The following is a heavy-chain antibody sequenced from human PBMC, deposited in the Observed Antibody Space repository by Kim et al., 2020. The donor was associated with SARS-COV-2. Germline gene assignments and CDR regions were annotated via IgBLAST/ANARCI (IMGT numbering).Heavy chain of an antibody. V-gene: IGHV3-30*18. CDR3: AKGMVVVPAAINKDYYGMDV. CDR1: GFTFSSYG. CDR2: ISYDGSNK. D-gene: IGHD2-2*02. Sequence: GGSLRLSCAASGFTFSSYGMHWVRQAPGKGLEWVAVISYDGSNKYYADSVKGRFTISRDNSKNTLYLQMNSLRAEDTAVYYCAKGMVVVPAAINKDYYGMDVWGQGTTVTVSS. J-gene: IGHJ6*02.